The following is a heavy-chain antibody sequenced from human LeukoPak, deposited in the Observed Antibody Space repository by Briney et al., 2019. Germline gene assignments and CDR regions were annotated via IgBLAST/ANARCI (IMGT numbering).Heavy chain of an antibody. CDR3: ARGGYGGNRDAFDI. J-gene: IGHJ3*02. V-gene: IGHV1-69*13. D-gene: IGHD4-23*01. CDR2: IIPIFGTA. CDR1: GGTFSSYA. Sequence: ASVKVSCKASGGTFSSYAINWVRQAPGQGLEWMGGIIPIFGTANYAQKFQGRVTITADESTSTAYMELSSLRSEDTAVYYCARGGYGGNRDAFDIWGQGTMVTVSS.